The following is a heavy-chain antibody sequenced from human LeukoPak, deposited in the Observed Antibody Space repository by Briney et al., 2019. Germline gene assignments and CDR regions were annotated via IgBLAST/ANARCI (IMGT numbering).Heavy chain of an antibody. V-gene: IGHV4-59*01. D-gene: IGHD3-22*01. Sequence: SETLSLTCTASGGSISSYYWSWIRQPPGKGLEWIGHIYGSGSTNYNPSLKSRVTLSVDTSKNQFSLKLSSVTAADTAVYYCARRAYSSGYYYFDYWGQGTLVTVSS. CDR3: ARRAYSSGYYYFDY. CDR2: IYGSGST. CDR1: GGSISSYY. J-gene: IGHJ4*02.